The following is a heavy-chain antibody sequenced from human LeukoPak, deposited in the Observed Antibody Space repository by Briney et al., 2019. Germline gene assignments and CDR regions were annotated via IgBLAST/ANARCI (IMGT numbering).Heavy chain of an antibody. V-gene: IGHV3-53*01. Sequence: PGGSLRLSCAASGFTVGSNYMSWVRQAPGKGLEWVSVIYSGGSTYYADSVKGRFTISRDNSKNTLYLQMNSLRAEDTAVYYCARVLGYCSGGSCPHYYYYYYMDVWGKGTTVTVSS. D-gene: IGHD2-15*01. CDR2: IYSGGST. CDR3: ARVLGYCSGGSCPHYYYYYYMDV. CDR1: GFTVGSNY. J-gene: IGHJ6*03.